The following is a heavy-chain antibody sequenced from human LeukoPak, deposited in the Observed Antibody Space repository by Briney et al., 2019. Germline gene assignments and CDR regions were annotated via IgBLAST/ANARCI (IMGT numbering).Heavy chain of an antibody. CDR2: ISSSSSTI. V-gene: IGHV3-48*02. CDR3: ARDSQRYSYGYADY. J-gene: IGHJ4*02. Sequence: GFTFXXYSMXXVRQAPGKGLEWVSYISSSSSTIYYADSVKGRFTISRDNAKNSLYLQMNSLRDEDTAVDYCARDSQRYSYGYADYWGQGTLVTVSS. CDR1: GFTFXXYS. D-gene: IGHD5-18*01.